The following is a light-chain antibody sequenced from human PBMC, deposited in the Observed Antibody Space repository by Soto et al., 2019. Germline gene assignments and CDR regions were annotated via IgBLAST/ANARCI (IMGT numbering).Light chain of an antibody. J-gene: IGKJ1*01. CDR3: QQYNNWART. V-gene: IGKV3-15*01. Sequence: EIMMTQSPATLSVSPGERATPSCRASQSVSSNLAWYQQKPGQAPRLLICGASTRAPGIPARFSGGGSGTEFTLTISSLQSEDFAVYYCQQYNNWARTFGQGTKV. CDR1: QSVSSN. CDR2: GAS.